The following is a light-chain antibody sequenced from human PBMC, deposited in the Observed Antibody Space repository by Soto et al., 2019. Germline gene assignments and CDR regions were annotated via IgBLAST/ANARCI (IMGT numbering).Light chain of an antibody. J-gene: IGKJ1*01. CDR2: GAS. CDR1: QSVSSNY. Sequence: EVVLTQSPGTLSLSPGERATLSCRASQSVSSNYLAWCQQKPGQAPRPLIYGASSRATGIPDRFSGSGSGTDLTRTISRLEPEDFAVYYCQQYGSSPWTFGQGTKVEIK. V-gene: IGKV3-20*01. CDR3: QQYGSSPWT.